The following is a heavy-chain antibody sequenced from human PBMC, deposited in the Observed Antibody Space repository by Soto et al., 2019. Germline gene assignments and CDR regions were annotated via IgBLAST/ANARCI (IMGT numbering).Heavy chain of an antibody. CDR1: GFTFSSYA. V-gene: IGHV3-64*01. CDR3: ARDKAGYCSSTSCFSPLDP. CDR2: ISSNGGST. D-gene: IGHD2-2*01. Sequence: EVQLVESGGGLVQPGGSLRLSCAASGFTFSSYAIHWVRQAPGKGLEYVSAISSNGGSTYYANSVKGRFTISRDNSKNTLYLQMGSLRAEDMAVYYCARDKAGYCSSTSCFSPLDPWGQGTLVTVSS. J-gene: IGHJ5*02.